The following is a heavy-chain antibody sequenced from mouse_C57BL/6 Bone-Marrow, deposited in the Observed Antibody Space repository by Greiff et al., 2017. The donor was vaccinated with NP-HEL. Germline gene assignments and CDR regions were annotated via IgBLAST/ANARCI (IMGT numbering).Heavy chain of an antibody. D-gene: IGHD1-1*01. J-gene: IGHJ4*01. V-gene: IGHV1-55*01. CDR3: AREGYYYGSSRYYAMDY. Sequence: QVRLQQPGAELVKPGASVKMSCKASGYTFTSYWITWVKQRPGQGLEWIGDIYPGSGSTNYNEKFKSKATLTVDTSSSTAYMQLSSLTSEDSAVYYCAREGYYYGSSRYYAMDYWGQGTSVTVSS. CDR2: IYPGSGST. CDR1: GYTFTSYW.